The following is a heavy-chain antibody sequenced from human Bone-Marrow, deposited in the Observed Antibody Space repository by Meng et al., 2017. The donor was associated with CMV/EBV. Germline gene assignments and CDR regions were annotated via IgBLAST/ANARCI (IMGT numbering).Heavy chain of an antibody. CDR3: ARDELRGAVAGSSNTVSWYYYYGMDV. CDR2: ISAYNGNT. Sequence: ASVKVSCKASGYTFTSYGISWVRQAPGQGLEWMGWISAYNGNTNYAQKLQGRVTMTRDTSTSTVYMELSSLRSEDTAVYYCARDELRGAVAGSSNTVSWYYYYGMDVWGQGTTVTVSS. J-gene: IGHJ6*02. D-gene: IGHD6-19*01. CDR1: GYTFTSYG. V-gene: IGHV1-18*01.